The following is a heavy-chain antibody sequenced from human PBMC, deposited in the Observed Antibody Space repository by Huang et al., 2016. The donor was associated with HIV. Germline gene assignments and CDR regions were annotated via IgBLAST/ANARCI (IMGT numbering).Heavy chain of an antibody. CDR2: ILPDDPDT. J-gene: IGHJ4*02. D-gene: IGHD6-6*01. CDR3: ARRFSSSSGYFDY. Sequence: VQLVQSGAEVKKPGESLKISCKGSGYSLSSYWIAWVRQMHGKGLEWMGIILPDDPDTTYSPSVEGQVTISADKSIGTAYLQWSSLKASDTAMYYCARRFSSSSGYFDYWGQGSLVTVSS. V-gene: IGHV5-51*01. CDR1: GYSLSSYW.